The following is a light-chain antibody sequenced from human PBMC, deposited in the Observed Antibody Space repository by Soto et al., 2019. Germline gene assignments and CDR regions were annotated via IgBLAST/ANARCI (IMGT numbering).Light chain of an antibody. CDR1: QSVSSSY. J-gene: IGKJ2*01. Sequence: EIVLTQSPGTLSLSPGERATLSCRASQSVSSSYLAWYQQKPGQAPRLLIYGASSRATGIPDRFSGSASGTDFILTISRLEPEDFAVYYCQQYGSSPYTFCRGTKLEIK. V-gene: IGKV3-20*01. CDR2: GAS. CDR3: QQYGSSPYT.